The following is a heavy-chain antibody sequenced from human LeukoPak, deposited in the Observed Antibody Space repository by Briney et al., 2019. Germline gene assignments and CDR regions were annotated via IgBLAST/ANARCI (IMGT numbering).Heavy chain of an antibody. CDR2: IHRSGIT. Sequence: TSQTLSLTCTVSGDSISSGTYYWTWIRQPAGKGLEWIGRIHRSGITNYNPSLKSRVTISVDTSKNQFSLKLSSVTAADTAVYYCARNYYDSSGYYPEYFQHWGQGTLVTVSS. CDR3: ARNYYDSSGYYPEYFQH. D-gene: IGHD3-22*01. CDR1: GDSISSGTYY. J-gene: IGHJ1*01. V-gene: IGHV4-61*02.